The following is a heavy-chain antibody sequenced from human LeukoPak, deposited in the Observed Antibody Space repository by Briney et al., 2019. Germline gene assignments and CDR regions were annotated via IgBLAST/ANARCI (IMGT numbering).Heavy chain of an antibody. CDR1: GYSFTSYW. V-gene: IGHV5-10-1*01. Sequence: PGESLKISCKGSGYSFTSYWISWVRQMPGKGLEWMGRIDPSDSYTNYSPSFQGHVTISADKSISTAYLQWSSLKASDTAMYYCARERGGELIFDYWGQRTLVTVSS. CDR3: ARERGGELIFDY. CDR2: IDPSDSYT. J-gene: IGHJ4*02. D-gene: IGHD1-26*01.